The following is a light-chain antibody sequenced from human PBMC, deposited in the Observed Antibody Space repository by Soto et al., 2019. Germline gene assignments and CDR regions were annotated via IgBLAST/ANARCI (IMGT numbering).Light chain of an antibody. V-gene: IGLV2-14*01. J-gene: IGLJ1*01. CDR1: SSDVGDYNY. CDR3: SSYTSSSTPYV. Sequence: QSVLTQPASVSGSPGQSITISCTGTSSDVGDYNYVSWYQQHPGKAPKLMIYEVSNRPSGVSNRFSGSKSGNTASLTISGLXAEDEADYYCSSYTSSSTPYVFGTGTKVTVL. CDR2: EVS.